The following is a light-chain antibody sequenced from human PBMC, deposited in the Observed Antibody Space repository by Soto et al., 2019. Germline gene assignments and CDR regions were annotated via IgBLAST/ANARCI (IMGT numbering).Light chain of an antibody. CDR3: QQYYISPLT. V-gene: IGKV4-1*01. Sequence: DIVMTQSPDSLAVSLGERATINCKSSQSVLYSSNNKNYLAWYQQKPGQPPKLLIYWASTRESGVPDRFSGSGSGTDFTLTISSLQAEYVAVYYCQQYYISPLTFGGGTKVEI. CDR1: QSVLYSSNNKNY. J-gene: IGKJ4*01. CDR2: WAS.